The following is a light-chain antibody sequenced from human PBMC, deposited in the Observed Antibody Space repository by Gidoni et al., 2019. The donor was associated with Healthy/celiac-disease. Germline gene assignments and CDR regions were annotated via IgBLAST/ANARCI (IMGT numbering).Light chain of an antibody. CDR3: QQYDNLPIT. CDR1: QDISNY. V-gene: IGKV1-33*01. Sequence: DIQMTQSPSSLSASVGDRVTITCQASQDISNYLNWYQQKPGKAPKRLIYDASNLETGVPSRFSGSGSGTDLTFTISSLQPEDIATYYCQQYDNLPITFGQGTRLEIK. J-gene: IGKJ5*01. CDR2: DAS.